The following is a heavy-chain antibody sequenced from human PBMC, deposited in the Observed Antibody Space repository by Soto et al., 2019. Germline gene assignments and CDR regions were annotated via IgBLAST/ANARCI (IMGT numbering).Heavy chain of an antibody. CDR3: ARSVFP. V-gene: IGHV4-59*06. CDR2: IYYSGFT. Sequence: SETLSLTSTVSGGSVSNYYWSWIRQHPGKGLEWIGYIYYSGFTYYNPSLKSRVTISVDTSKNQFSLKLSSVTAADTAVYYCARSVFPWGQGTLVTVSS. J-gene: IGHJ5*02. CDR1: GGSVSNYY.